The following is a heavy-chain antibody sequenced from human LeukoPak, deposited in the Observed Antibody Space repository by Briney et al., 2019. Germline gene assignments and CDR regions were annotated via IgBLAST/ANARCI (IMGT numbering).Heavy chain of an antibody. CDR1: GGTFSSYG. Sequence: SVKVSCKASGGTFSSYGISWVRQAPGQGLEWMGGIIPIFGTANYAQKFQGRVTITADESTSTAYMELSSLRSEDTAVYYCARDKTVTGYYGMDVWGQGTTVTASS. CDR3: ARDKTVTGYYGMDV. J-gene: IGHJ6*02. D-gene: IGHD4-11*01. V-gene: IGHV1-69*13. CDR2: IIPIFGTA.